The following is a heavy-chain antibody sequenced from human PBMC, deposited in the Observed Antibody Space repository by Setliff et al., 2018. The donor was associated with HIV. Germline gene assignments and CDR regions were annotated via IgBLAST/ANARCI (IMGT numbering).Heavy chain of an antibody. CDR2: SHSDGNT. D-gene: IGHD5-18*01. CDR1: GASISYGGHF. V-gene: IGHV4-61*02. Sequence: ASETLSLTCTVSGASISYGGHFWTWIRQPAGKGLEWIGRSHSDGNTNYNPSLKSRLTISVDTSKNQLSLKLSSVTAADTALYYCARDRYTYGYFDYWGQGTLVTVSS. CDR3: ARDRYTYGYFDY. J-gene: IGHJ4*02.